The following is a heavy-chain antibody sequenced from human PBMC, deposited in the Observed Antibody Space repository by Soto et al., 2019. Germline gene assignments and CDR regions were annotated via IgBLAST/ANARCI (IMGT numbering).Heavy chain of an antibody. V-gene: IGHV3-30*03. CDR2: ISYDSTKT. Sequence: PGGSLRLSCAASGFTFNSYGMHWVRQGPGNGLEWVAFISYDSTKTYYADSVKGRFTISRDKSNSALYVQMNSLTGEDTAVYYCARTRSAWSDFHYYSLDVWGHGTTVTVSS. CDR1: GFTFNSYG. D-gene: IGHD1-26*01. J-gene: IGHJ6*02. CDR3: ARTRSAWSDFHYYSLDV.